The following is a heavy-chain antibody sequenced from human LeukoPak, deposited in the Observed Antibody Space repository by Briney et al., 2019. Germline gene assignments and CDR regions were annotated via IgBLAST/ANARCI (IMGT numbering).Heavy chain of an antibody. Sequence: PSETLSLTCAAYGGSFSGYYWSWIRQPPGKGLEWIGEVNHSGSTNYNPYLKSRVSISVDTSKNQFSMRLNSVTAADTAVYYCARGRRDDFWSGYSLYYFDYWGQGTLVTVSS. CDR1: GGSFSGYY. CDR2: VNHSGST. CDR3: ARGRRDDFWSGYSLYYFDY. D-gene: IGHD3-3*01. J-gene: IGHJ4*02. V-gene: IGHV4-34*01.